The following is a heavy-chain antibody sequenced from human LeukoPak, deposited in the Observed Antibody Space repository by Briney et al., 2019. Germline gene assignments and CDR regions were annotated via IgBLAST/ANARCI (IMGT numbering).Heavy chain of an antibody. CDR2: IISILGIA. J-gene: IGHJ6*02. D-gene: IGHD3-10*01. CDR1: GGTFSSYA. CDR3: SRDRGHYGSGSYYTPFGYYYYGMDV. V-gene: IGHV1-69*04. Sequence: SVKVSCKASGGTFSSYAISWVRQAPGQGREWMGRIISILGIANYAQKFQGRVTITADKSTSTAYMELSSLRSEDTAVYYCSRDRGHYGSGSYYTPFGYYYYGMDVWGQGTTVTVSS.